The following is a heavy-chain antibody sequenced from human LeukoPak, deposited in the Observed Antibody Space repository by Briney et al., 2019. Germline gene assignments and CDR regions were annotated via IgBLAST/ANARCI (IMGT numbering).Heavy chain of an antibody. CDR1: GFTFSSYA. J-gene: IGHJ4*02. CDR3: AKGLGYCSSTSCYQYYFDY. Sequence: GGSLRLSCAASGFTFSSYAMSWVRQAPGKGLGWVSAISGSGGSTYYADSVKGRFTISRDNSKNTLYLQMNSLRAEDTAVYYCAKGLGYCSSTSCYQYYFDYWGQGTLVTVSS. V-gene: IGHV3-23*01. CDR2: ISGSGGST. D-gene: IGHD2-2*01.